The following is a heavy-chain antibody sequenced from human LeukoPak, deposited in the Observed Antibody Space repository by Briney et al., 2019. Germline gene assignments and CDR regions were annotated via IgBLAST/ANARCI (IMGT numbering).Heavy chain of an antibody. CDR2: IYYSGRT. D-gene: IGHD3-22*01. CDR1: GGSISSHY. J-gene: IGHJ3*02. CDR3: ARGPFDYYDSSGYSHFDALDI. Sequence: SETLSLTCTVSGGSISSHYWSWIRQLPGKGLQWIGYIYYSGRTNYNPSLKSRITMSVDTSKNQFSLKLSSVTAADTAVYYCARGPFDYYDSSGYSHFDALDIWGQGTMVTVSS. V-gene: IGHV4-59*11.